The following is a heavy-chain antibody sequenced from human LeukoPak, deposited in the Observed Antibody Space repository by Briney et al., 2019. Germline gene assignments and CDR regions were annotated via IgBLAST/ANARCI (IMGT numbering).Heavy chain of an antibody. CDR2: IYYSGST. CDR1: GGSFSGYY. CDR3: ARHDGAAAAGYFDY. D-gene: IGHD6-13*01. Sequence: PSETLSLTCAVYGGSFSGYYWSWIRQPPGKGLEWIGGIYYSGSTYYNPSPKSRVTISVDTSKNQFSLKLSSVTAADTAVYYCARHDGAAAAGYFDYWGQGTLVTVSS. V-gene: IGHV4-34*01. J-gene: IGHJ4*02.